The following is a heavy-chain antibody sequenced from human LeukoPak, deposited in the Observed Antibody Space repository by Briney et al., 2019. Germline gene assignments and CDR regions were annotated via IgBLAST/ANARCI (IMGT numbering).Heavy chain of an antibody. Sequence: SETLSLTCTVSGGSISSGDYYWSWIRQPPRKGLEWIGYIYYSGSTYYNPSLKSRVTISVDTSKNQFSLKLSSVTAADTAVYYCARTHDYGDYPTTYFDYWGQGTLVTVSS. J-gene: IGHJ4*02. CDR1: GGSISSGDYY. CDR2: IYYSGST. D-gene: IGHD4-17*01. V-gene: IGHV4-30-4*01. CDR3: ARTHDYGDYPTTYFDY.